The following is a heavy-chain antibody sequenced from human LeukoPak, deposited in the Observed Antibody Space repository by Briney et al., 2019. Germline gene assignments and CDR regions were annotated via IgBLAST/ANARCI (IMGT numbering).Heavy chain of an antibody. CDR2: IYYSGST. Sequence: SETLSLTCTVSGGSISSYYWSWIRQPPGKGLEWIGYIYYSGSTNYNPSPKSRVTISVDTSKNQFSLKLSSVTAADTAVYYCARVAYYDFWSGYYPFDPWGQGTLVTVSS. D-gene: IGHD3-3*01. J-gene: IGHJ5*02. CDR1: GGSISSYY. V-gene: IGHV4-59*01. CDR3: ARVAYYDFWSGYYPFDP.